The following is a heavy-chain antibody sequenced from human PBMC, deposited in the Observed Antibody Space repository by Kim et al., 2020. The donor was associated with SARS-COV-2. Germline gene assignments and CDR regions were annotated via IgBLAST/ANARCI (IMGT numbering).Heavy chain of an antibody. V-gene: IGHV1-69*13. Sequence: SVKVSCKASGGTFSSYAISWVRQAPGQGLEWMGGIIPIFGTANYAQKFQGRVTITADESTSTAYMELSSLRSEDTAVYYCARQGGYYYDSNPDAFDIWGQGTMVTVSS. D-gene: IGHD3-22*01. J-gene: IGHJ3*02. CDR3: ARQGGYYYDSNPDAFDI. CDR2: IIPIFGTA. CDR1: GGTFSSYA.